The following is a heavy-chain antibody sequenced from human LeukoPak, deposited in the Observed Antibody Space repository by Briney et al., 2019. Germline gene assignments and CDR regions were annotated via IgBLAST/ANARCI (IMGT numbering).Heavy chain of an antibody. J-gene: IGHJ4*02. CDR2: ISAYNGNT. D-gene: IGHD2-2*02. Sequence: ASVKVSCKASGYTFTSYGISWVRQAPGQGLEWMGWISAYNGNTNYAQKLQGRVTMTTDTSTSTAYMELRSLRSDDTAVYYCARDAGYCSSTSCYTNDYWGQGTLVTVSS. V-gene: IGHV1-18*01. CDR3: ARDAGYCSSTSCYTNDY. CDR1: GYTFTSYG.